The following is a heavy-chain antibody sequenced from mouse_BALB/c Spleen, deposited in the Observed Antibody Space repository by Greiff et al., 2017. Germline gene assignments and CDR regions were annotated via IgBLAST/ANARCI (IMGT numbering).Heavy chain of an antibody. CDR2: INSNGGST. Sequence: EVQGVESGGGLVQPGGSLKLSCAASGFTFSSYGMSWVRQTPDKRLELVATINSNGGSTYYPDSVKGRFTISRDNAKNTLYLQMSSLKSEDTAMYYCARNGYYGGAMDYWGQGTSVTVSS. CDR1: GFTFSSYG. D-gene: IGHD2-3*01. J-gene: IGHJ4*01. V-gene: IGHV5-6-3*01. CDR3: ARNGYYGGAMDY.